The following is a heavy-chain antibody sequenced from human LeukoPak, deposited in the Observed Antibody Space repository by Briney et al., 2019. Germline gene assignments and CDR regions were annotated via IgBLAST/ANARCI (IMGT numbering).Heavy chain of an antibody. CDR1: GFTFSSYG. CDR3: ARDESDSGYDPAPYYYYGMDV. D-gene: IGHD5-12*01. J-gene: IGHJ6*02. Sequence: PGGSLRLSCAASGFTFSSYGTHWVRQAPGKGLEWVANIKQDGSEKYYVDSVKGRFTISRDNAKNSLYLQTNSLRAEDTAVYYCARDESDSGYDPAPYYYYGMDVWGQGTTVTVSS. CDR2: IKQDGSEK. V-gene: IGHV3-7*03.